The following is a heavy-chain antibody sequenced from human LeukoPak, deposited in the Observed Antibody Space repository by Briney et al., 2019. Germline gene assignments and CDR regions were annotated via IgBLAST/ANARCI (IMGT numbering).Heavy chain of an antibody. CDR1: GFTFSNAW. V-gene: IGHV3-15*01. CDR3: TTARGYYDSSGLYYFDY. J-gene: IGHJ4*02. CDR2: IKSKTDGGTT. Sequence: PGGSLRLSCAASGFTFSNAWMSWVRQAPGKGLEWVGRIKSKTDGGTTDYAAPVKGRFTISRDDSKNTLYLQMNSLKTEDTAVYYCTTARGYYDSSGLYYFDYWGQGTLVTVSS. D-gene: IGHD3-22*01.